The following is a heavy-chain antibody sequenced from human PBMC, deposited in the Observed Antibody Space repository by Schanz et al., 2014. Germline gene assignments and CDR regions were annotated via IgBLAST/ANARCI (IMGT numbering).Heavy chain of an antibody. V-gene: IGHV1-18*01. CDR1: GYTFTDYG. J-gene: IGHJ2*01. Sequence: QVQLVQSGGEMKKPGASVKVSCKASGYTFTDYGVIWVRQAPGQGLEWMGWISTSNGNTNYIQKLQGRVTMTTDTSANTAYMELRSLRSDDTAHYYCVRVPSRDVSFDLWGRGTLVTVSS. CDR2: ISTSNGNT. CDR3: VRVPSRDVSFDL. D-gene: IGHD3-16*01.